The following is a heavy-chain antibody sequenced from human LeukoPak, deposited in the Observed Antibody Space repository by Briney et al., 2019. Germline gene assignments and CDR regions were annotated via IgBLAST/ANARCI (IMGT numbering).Heavy chain of an antibody. CDR1: GFTFSDYY. CDR3: ARTLTPWAFDI. J-gene: IGHJ3*02. D-gene: IGHD1-14*01. CDR2: ISSSGSTI. Sequence: GGSLRLSCAASGFTFSDYYMSWIRQAPGKGLEWVSYISSSGSTIYYADSVKGRFTISRDNSKNTLYLQMNSLRAEDTAVYYCARTLTPWAFDIWGQGTMVTVSS. V-gene: IGHV3-11*01.